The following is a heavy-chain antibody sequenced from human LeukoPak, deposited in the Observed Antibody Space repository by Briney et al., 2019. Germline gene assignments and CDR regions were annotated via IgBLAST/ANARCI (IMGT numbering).Heavy chain of an antibody. J-gene: IGHJ4*02. Sequence: GASVKVPCKASGYTFTSYYMHWVRQAPGQGLEWMGIINPSGGSTTYAQKFQGRVTMTRDTSTSTVFMALSSLTPEDTAVYYCARAGYWAASGYATIWGQGTLVTVSS. D-gene: IGHD6-13*01. CDR2: INPSGGST. V-gene: IGHV1-46*03. CDR1: GYTFTSYY. CDR3: ARAGYWAASGYATI.